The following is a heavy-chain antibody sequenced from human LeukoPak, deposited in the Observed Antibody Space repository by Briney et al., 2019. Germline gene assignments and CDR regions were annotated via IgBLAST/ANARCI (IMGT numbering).Heavy chain of an antibody. D-gene: IGHD6-19*01. J-gene: IGHJ6*03. CDR2: INHSGST. V-gene: IGHV4-34*01. CDR3: ARESLRQQWLVRREEYYYMDV. CDR1: GGSFSGYY. Sequence: SETLSLTCAVYGGSFSGYYWSWIRQPPGKGLEWIGEINHSGSTNYNPSLKSRVTISVDTSKNQFSLKLSSVTAADTAVYYCARESLRQQWLVRREEYYYMDVWGKGTTVTISS.